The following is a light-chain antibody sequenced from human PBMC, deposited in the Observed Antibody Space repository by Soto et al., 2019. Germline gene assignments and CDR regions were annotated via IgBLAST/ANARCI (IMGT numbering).Light chain of an antibody. J-gene: IGKJ5*01. CDR3: QQYNDWPRT. Sequence: EIVMTQSPATLSVSPGERVTLSCMASQSFSSNLAWYQHKPGQAPRLLIYGASTTATDVPPRFSGSGSGTEFTLTISNLQSEDFAVYYCQQYNDWPRTFGQGTRLDIK. CDR1: QSFSSN. CDR2: GAS. V-gene: IGKV3-15*01.